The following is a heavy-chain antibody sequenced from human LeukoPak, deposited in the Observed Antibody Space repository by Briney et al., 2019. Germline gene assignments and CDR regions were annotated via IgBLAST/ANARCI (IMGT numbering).Heavy chain of an antibody. V-gene: IGHV4-59*01. CDR3: AKDWELGS. CDR2: IYTSGGT. D-gene: IGHD1-26*01. Sequence: SETLSLTCSVSGASISSYYWNWIRQPPGKGLEWIGNIYTSGGTNYKPSLKNRVTISLDTSKDQFSLKLTSVTAADTAFYYCAKDWELGSWGQGTLVTVSS. J-gene: IGHJ5*02. CDR1: GASISSYY.